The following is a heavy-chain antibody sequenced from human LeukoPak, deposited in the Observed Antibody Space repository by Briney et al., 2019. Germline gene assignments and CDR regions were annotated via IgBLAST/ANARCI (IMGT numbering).Heavy chain of an antibody. CDR3: ARVRTIYYFDY. J-gene: IGHJ4*02. Sequence: PSETLSLSCAVSGGSISRYYWSWVRQPPGKGLWWVWYIYYSLITNYNPSLSSRVTISVDTSKNQFSLKLSSVTASDTAVYYCARVRTIYYFDYWGQGTLVTVSS. CDR1: GGSISRYY. V-gene: IGHV4-59*12. CDR2: IYYSLIT. D-gene: IGHD4/OR15-4a*01.